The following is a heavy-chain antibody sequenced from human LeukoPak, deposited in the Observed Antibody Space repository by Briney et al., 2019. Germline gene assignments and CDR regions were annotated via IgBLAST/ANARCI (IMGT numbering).Heavy chain of an antibody. J-gene: IGHJ4*02. CDR1: GGSISSGGYY. D-gene: IGHD5-12*01. Sequence: SETLSLTCTVSGGSISSGGYYWSWIRQHPGKGLEWIGYIYYSGSTYYNPSLKSRVTISVDTSKNQFSLKLSSVTAADTAVYYCARGGYGGYGPPGYYFDYWGRGTLVTVSS. V-gene: IGHV4-31*03. CDR2: IYYSGST. CDR3: ARGGYGGYGPPGYYFDY.